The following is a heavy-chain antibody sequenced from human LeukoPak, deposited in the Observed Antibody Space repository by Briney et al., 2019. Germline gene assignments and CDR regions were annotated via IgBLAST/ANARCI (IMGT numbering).Heavy chain of an antibody. Sequence: GGSLRLSCEGFGLTFSRDWMSWVRQAPGKGLEWVANIKQDGSEKYYVDSVKGRFTISRDNAKNSLYLQMNSLRAEDTAVYYCAREMLWFGEFAFDYWGQGTLVTVSS. J-gene: IGHJ4*02. D-gene: IGHD3-10*01. CDR3: AREMLWFGEFAFDY. V-gene: IGHV3-7*01. CDR1: GLTFSRDW. CDR2: IKQDGSEK.